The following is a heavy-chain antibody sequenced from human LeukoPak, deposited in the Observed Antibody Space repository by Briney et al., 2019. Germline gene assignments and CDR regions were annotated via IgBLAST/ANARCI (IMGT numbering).Heavy chain of an antibody. CDR2: IYYNGNT. CDR3: ARGRSNYYGMDV. D-gene: IGHD1-26*01. J-gene: IGHJ6*02. Sequence: SETLSLTCSVSDVSINSYYWNWIRWPPGKGLEWIGYIYYNGNTNYSPSLKSRVTMSVDTSKNLFSLKVSSVTAADTAVYYCARGRSNYYGMDVWGQGTTVTVSS. V-gene: IGHV4-59*01. CDR1: DVSINSYY.